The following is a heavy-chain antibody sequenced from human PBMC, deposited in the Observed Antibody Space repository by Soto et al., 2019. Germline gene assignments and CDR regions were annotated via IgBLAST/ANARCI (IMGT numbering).Heavy chain of an antibody. CDR1: GFSLSPSGVG. Sequence: SGPTLVKPTQTLTLTCTFSGFSLSPSGVGVGWIRQPPGKALEWLALIYWDDDKRYSPSLKSRLTITKDTSKNQVVLTMTNMDPVDTATYYCAHAARPVLMVYAIWFDPWGQGTLVTVSS. J-gene: IGHJ5*02. V-gene: IGHV2-5*02. CDR3: AHAARPVLMVYAIWFDP. CDR2: IYWDDDK. D-gene: IGHD2-8*01.